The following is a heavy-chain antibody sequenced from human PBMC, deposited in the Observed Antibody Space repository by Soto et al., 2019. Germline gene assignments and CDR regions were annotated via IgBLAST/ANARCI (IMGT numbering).Heavy chain of an antibody. Sequence: QVQLVESGGGVVQPGRSLRLSCAASGFTFSSYGMHWVRQAPGKGLEWVAVISNDGSKKYYAYSVKGRFTISRDNSKNTLYLQMNSLVAEDTAVYDCAKEWVYVSSGWSLDYWGKGTLVPVSS. CDR2: ISNDGSKK. J-gene: IGHJ4*02. CDR1: GFTFSSYG. D-gene: IGHD3-22*01. CDR3: AKEWVYVSSGWSLDY. V-gene: IGHV3-30*18.